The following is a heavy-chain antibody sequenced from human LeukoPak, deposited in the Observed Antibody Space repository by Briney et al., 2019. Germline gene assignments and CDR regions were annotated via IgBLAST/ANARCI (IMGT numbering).Heavy chain of an antibody. D-gene: IGHD3-22*01. V-gene: IGHV1-2*02. CDR1: GDTFTGYY. CDR3: ARDSGYPYYFDF. Sequence: GASVKVSCKASGDTFTGYYMHWVRLAPGQGLEWIGWINVKTSATNYAQKFQGRVTMARDTFIRTVYMELSSLRSDDTALYYCARDSGYPYYFDFWGRGTLVTVSS. CDR2: INVKTSAT. J-gene: IGHJ4*02.